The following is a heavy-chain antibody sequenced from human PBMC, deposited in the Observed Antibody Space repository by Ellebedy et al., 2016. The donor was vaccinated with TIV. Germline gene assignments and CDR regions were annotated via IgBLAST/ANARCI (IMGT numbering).Heavy chain of an antibody. V-gene: IGHV3-33*01. CDR3: ARGWATSPTAVHFQH. J-gene: IGHJ1*01. CDR1: GFTLSNFG. D-gene: IGHD5-24*01. Sequence: GGSLRLSCAASGFTLSNFGMHRVRQSPGKGLEWVAVMGYGTANIYYAASVKGRFTISRDNSKNTLYLQMNSLRAEDTAVYYCARGWATSPTAVHFQHWGQGTLVTVSS. CDR2: MGYGTANI.